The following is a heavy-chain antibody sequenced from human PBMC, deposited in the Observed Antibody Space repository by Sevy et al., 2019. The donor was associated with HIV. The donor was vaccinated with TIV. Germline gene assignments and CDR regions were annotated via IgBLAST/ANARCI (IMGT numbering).Heavy chain of an antibody. CDR2: ISSSSSYI. CDR3: ARDPVDIVVVPAAISYYYYYYGMYV. CDR1: GFTFSSYS. J-gene: IGHJ6*02. D-gene: IGHD2-2*01. Sequence: GGSLRLSCAASGFTFSSYSMNWVRQAPGKGLEWVSSISSSSSYIYYADSVKGRFTISRDNAKNSLYLQMNSLRAEDTAVYYCARDPVDIVVVPAAISYYYYYYGMYVWGQGTTVTVSS. V-gene: IGHV3-21*01.